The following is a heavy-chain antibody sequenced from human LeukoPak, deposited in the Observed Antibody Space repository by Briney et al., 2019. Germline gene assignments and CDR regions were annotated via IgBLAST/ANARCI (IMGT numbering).Heavy chain of an antibody. D-gene: IGHD1-26*01. V-gene: IGHV3-48*01. Sequence: GGSLRLSCAASGFTFSSYSMNWVRQAPGKGLEWVSYISSSSSTIYYADSVKGRFTISRDNAKNSLYLQMNSLRAEDTAVYYCARGRGAPDYWGQGTLVTVSS. CDR2: ISSSSSTI. J-gene: IGHJ4*02. CDR3: ARGRGAPDY. CDR1: GFTFSSYS.